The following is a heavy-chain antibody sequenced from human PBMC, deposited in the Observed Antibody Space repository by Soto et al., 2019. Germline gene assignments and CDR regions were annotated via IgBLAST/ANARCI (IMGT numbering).Heavy chain of an antibody. CDR1: GGTFSSYA. V-gene: IGHV1-69*12. J-gene: IGHJ6*02. D-gene: IGHD6-6*01. CDR3: ARELASSSYFYYDGMDV. CDR2: IIPIFGTA. Sequence: QVQLVQSGAEVKKPGSSVKVSCKASGGTFSSYAISWVRQAPGQGLEWMGGIIPIFGTANYAQKFQGRVTSTADESTSTAYMELSSLRSEDTAGYYCARELASSSYFYYDGMDVWGQATTVTVSS.